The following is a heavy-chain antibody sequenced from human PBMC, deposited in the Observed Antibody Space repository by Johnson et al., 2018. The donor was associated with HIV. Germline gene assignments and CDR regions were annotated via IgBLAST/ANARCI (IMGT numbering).Heavy chain of an antibody. D-gene: IGHD4-11*01. CDR1: GFTVSSNY. J-gene: IGHJ3*02. Sequence: VQLVESGGGLVQPGGSLRLSCAASGFTVSSNYMSWVRQAPGKGLEWVSVIYRGGRTYYADSVKGRFTISRDNSKNTLYLQMNSLRAEDTAVYYCARIDYSNYEEAFDIWGQGTMVTVSS. CDR3: ARIDYSNYEEAFDI. V-gene: IGHV3-66*01. CDR2: IYRGGRT.